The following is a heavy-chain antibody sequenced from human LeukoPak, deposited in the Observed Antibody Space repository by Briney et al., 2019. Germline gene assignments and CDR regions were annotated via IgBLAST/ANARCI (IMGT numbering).Heavy chain of an antibody. J-gene: IGHJ4*02. Sequence: PSETLSLTCTVSGGSISSYYWSWIRQPAGKGLEWIGEINHSGSTNYNPSLKSRVTISVDTSKNQFSLKLSSVTAADTAVYYCARGSGWLLPPDYSGQGTLVTVSS. D-gene: IGHD3-22*01. CDR2: INHSGST. CDR3: ARGSGWLLPPDY. CDR1: GGSISSYY. V-gene: IGHV4-34*01.